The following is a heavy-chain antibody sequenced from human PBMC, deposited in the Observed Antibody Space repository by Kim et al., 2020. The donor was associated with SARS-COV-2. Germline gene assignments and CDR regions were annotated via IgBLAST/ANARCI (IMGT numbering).Heavy chain of an antibody. CDR1: GFTFRSYW. J-gene: IGHJ6*02. CDR3: ARGMFRNGLDV. CDR2: MSGDASTT. Sequence: GGSLRLSCAASGFTFRSYWINWVRQAPGKGLVWVSRMSGDASTTNYADSVKGRFTMSRDNAENTVYLQMNSLRGDDTAVHYCARGMFRNGLDVWGQGTTVTVSS. V-gene: IGHV3-74*01. D-gene: IGHD1-1*01.